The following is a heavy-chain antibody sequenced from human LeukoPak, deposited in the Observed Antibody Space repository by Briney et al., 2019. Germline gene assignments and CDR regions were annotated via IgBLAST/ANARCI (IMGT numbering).Heavy chain of an antibody. Sequence: GGSLRLSCAASGFTVSSNYMSWVRQAPGKGLEWVSVIYSGGSTYYADSVKGRLTISRDNSKNTLYLQMNSLRAEDTAVYYCARYGDYMNDAFDIWGQGTMVTVSS. CDR1: GFTVSSNY. D-gene: IGHD4-17*01. J-gene: IGHJ3*02. V-gene: IGHV3-53*01. CDR3: ARYGDYMNDAFDI. CDR2: IYSGGST.